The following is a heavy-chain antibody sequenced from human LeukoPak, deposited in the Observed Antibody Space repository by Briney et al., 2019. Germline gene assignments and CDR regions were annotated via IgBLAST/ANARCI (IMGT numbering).Heavy chain of an antibody. CDR1: GGSISSGSYY. CDR2: IYTSGST. Sequence: SETLSLTCTVSGGSISSGSYYWRWLRQPAGKGLEWIGRIYTSGSTNYNPSLKSRVTISVDTSKNQFSLKLSSVTAADTAVYYCAREVVIQRNWFDPWGQGTLVTVSS. V-gene: IGHV4-61*02. D-gene: IGHD3-22*01. J-gene: IGHJ5*02. CDR3: AREVVIQRNWFDP.